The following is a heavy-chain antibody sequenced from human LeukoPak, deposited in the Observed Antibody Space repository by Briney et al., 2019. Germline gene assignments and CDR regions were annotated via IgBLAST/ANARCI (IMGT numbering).Heavy chain of an antibody. J-gene: IGHJ4*02. Sequence: GESLKISCKGSGYSFTSCWIGWVRQMPGKGLEWMGSIYPGDSDTRYSPSFQGQVTISADESISTAYLQWSSLKASDTAMYYCARSATKKQYYYDSSGYLDYWGQGTLVTVSS. CDR3: ARSATKKQYYYDSSGYLDY. V-gene: IGHV5-51*01. D-gene: IGHD3-22*01. CDR1: GYSFTSCW. CDR2: IYPGDSDT.